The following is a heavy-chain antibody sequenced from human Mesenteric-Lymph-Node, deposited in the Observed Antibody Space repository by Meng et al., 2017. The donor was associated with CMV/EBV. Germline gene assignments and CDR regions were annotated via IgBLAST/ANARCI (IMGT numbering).Heavy chain of an antibody. CDR3: ARVGGVVIL. J-gene: IGHJ6*02. V-gene: IGHV3-66*02. D-gene: IGHD3-3*01. CDR1: GFSVSNNY. CDR2: VYSGERT. Sequence: GESLKISCAVSGFSVSNNYMSWVRQAPGKGLECVSVVYSGERTSYADSVKGRFTISRDSSKNTLYLQMNRLRTEDTAVYYCARVGGVVILWGQGTTVTVSS.